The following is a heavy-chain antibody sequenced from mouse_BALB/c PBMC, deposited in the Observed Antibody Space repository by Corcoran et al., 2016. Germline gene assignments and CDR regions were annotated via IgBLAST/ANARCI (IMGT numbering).Heavy chain of an antibody. V-gene: IGHV14-3*02. D-gene: IGHD4-1*01. CDR3: ARWGNWVCAY. Sequence: EAQLQQYGPELVKPGASVQWSCTAAGYNMKDTYMHWVKQRPEQGLEWNGRIDPANGNSKYDPKYQGKATITAETSSNTTYLQLSSLTSEDTAVYYCARWGNWVCAYWGQGTLVTVSA. J-gene: IGHJ3*01. CDR2: IDPANGNS. CDR1: GYNMKDTY.